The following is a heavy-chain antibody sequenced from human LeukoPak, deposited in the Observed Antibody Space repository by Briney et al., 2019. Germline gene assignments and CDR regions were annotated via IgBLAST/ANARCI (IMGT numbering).Heavy chain of an antibody. CDR2: INPSGGST. D-gene: IGHD3-3*01. J-gene: IGHJ6*03. Sequence: GASVKVSCKASGYTFTSYYMRWVRQAPGQGLEWMGIINPSGGSTSYAQKFQGRVTMTRDMSTSTVYMELSSLRSEDTAVYYCARDRGDFWSGSNYYYYMDVWGKGTTVTVSS. CDR3: ARDRGDFWSGSNYYYYMDV. CDR1: GYTFTSYY. V-gene: IGHV1-46*01.